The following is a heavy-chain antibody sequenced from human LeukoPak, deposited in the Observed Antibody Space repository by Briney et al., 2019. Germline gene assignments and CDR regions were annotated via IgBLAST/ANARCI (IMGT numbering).Heavy chain of an antibody. CDR3: ARGIYDYVWGSYRYLDY. CDR2: IYHSGST. D-gene: IGHD3-16*02. CDR1: GGSISSSNW. J-gene: IGHJ4*02. Sequence: SETLSLTCAVSGGSISSSNWWSWVRQPPGKGLEWIGEIYHSGSTNYNPSLKSRVTISVDTSKNQFSLKLSSVTAADTAVYYCARGIYDYVWGSYRYLDYWGQGTLVTVSS. V-gene: IGHV4-4*02.